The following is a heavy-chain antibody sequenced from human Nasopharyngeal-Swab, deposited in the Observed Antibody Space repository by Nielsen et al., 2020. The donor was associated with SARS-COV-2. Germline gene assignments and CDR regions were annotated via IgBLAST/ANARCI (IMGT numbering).Heavy chain of an antibody. V-gene: IGHV3-23*03. CDR1: GFIFDRYA. CDR3: AKGFGPYVTAADY. CDR2: VYSGGSGI. J-gene: IGHJ4*02. Sequence: GGSLRLSCAASGFIFDRYAMSWVRQAPGKGLEWVSRVYSGGSGIRYADSVRGRFTISRDDYKNTVYLQMNGLRAEDTALYYCAKGFGPYVTAADYWGQGTLVTVSS. D-gene: IGHD2-21*02.